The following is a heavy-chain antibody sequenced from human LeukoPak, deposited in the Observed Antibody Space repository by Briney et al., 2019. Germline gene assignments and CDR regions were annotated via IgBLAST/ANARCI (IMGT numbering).Heavy chain of an antibody. V-gene: IGHV3-30*18. Sequence: GGSLRLSCAASGFTFSSYAMHWVRQAPGKGLEWVAVISYDGSNKYYEDSVKGRFTISRDNSKNTLYLQMNSLRAEDTAVYYCVKDWGGGCSGGSCYGPHYYNGMGVWGQGTTVTVSS. CDR2: ISYDGSNK. CDR1: GFTFSSYA. J-gene: IGHJ6*02. D-gene: IGHD2-15*01. CDR3: VKDWGGGCSGGSCYGPHYYNGMGV.